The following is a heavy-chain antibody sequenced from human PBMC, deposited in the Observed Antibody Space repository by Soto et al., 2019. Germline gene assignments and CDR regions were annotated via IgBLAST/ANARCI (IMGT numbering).Heavy chain of an antibody. V-gene: IGHV3-30-3*01. J-gene: IGHJ4*02. CDR1: GFIFTNYA. Sequence: GGSLRLSCAASGFIFTNYALHWVRQAPGKGLEWVAVTSYDGSNEDYADSVKGRFTISRDNSKNTMYLQMNSLTTEDTAVYYCARDLRYSSGWYLFDYRGQGTLVTVSS. D-gene: IGHD6-19*01. CDR2: TSYDGSNE. CDR3: ARDLRYSSGWYLFDY.